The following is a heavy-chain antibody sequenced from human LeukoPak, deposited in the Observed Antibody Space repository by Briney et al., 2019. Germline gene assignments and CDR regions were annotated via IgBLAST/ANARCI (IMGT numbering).Heavy chain of an antibody. CDR3: AKSTTMVRGVIILGY. Sequence: GGSLRLSCAASGFTVSSNYMSWVRQAPGKGLEWVSVIHSGGSTYYVDSVKGRFSISRDNSKNTLYLQMDRLRAEDTAVYYCAKSTTMVRGVIILGYWGQGTLVTVSS. J-gene: IGHJ4*02. CDR2: IHSGGST. CDR1: GFTVSSNY. V-gene: IGHV3-53*01. D-gene: IGHD3-10*01.